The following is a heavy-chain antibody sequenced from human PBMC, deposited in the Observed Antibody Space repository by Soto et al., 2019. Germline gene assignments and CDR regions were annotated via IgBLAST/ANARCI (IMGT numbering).Heavy chain of an antibody. V-gene: IGHV4-59*01. CDR2: IYYSGSI. CDR1: GGSLTGYY. Sequence: PSETLSLTCTVSGGSLTGYYWSWIRQPPGKGLEWIGYIYYSGSITYNPSLKSRINISLDTSKSQFSLKLNSVTAADTAVYYCARGRFYNFPFDYWGQGTLVTVSS. J-gene: IGHJ4*02. CDR3: ARGRFYNFPFDY. D-gene: IGHD2-2*02.